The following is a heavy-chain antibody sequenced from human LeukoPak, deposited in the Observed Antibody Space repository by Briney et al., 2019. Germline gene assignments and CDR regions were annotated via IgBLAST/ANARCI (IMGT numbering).Heavy chain of an antibody. Sequence: SETLSLTCAVSGGSISSSNWWSWVRQPPGKGLEWIGRMYTSGSTNYNPSLKGRVTMSVDTSKNQFSLNLTSVTAADTAIYYCTRSRSGSSGYFSAVDIWGQGTMVTVSS. CDR2: MYTSGST. D-gene: IGHD3-22*01. V-gene: IGHV4-4*02. CDR3: TRSRSGSSGYFSAVDI. CDR1: GGSISSSNW. J-gene: IGHJ3*02.